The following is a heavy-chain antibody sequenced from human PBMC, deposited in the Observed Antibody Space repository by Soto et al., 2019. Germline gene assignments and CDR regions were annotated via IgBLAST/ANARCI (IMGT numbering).Heavy chain of an antibody. CDR1: GFTFSSYA. J-gene: IGHJ4*02. D-gene: IGHD6-19*01. Sequence: EVQLLESGGGLVQPGGSLRLSCAASGFTFSSYAMSWVRQAPGKGLEWVSTISGSGAYKADSVKGRFSISRDNSNTKLSLQMNILSAEDTDVYYCACPPDACNSGWSNFEYWGQGTLVAVSS. CDR2: ISGSGA. V-gene: IGHV3-23*01. CDR3: ACPPDACNSGWSNFEY.